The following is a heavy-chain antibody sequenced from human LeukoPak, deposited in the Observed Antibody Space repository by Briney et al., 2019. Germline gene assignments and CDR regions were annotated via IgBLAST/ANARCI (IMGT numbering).Heavy chain of an antibody. D-gene: IGHD6-13*01. CDR1: GGSISSYY. CDR2: IYYSGST. V-gene: IGHV4-59*01. Sequence: PSETLSLTCTVSGGSISSYYWSWIRQPPGKGLEWIGYIYYSGSTNYNPSLKSRVTISVATSKNQFSLKLSSVTAADTAVYYCAKGGIRSGAFDIWGQGTRVTVSS. CDR3: AKGGIRSGAFDI. J-gene: IGHJ3*02.